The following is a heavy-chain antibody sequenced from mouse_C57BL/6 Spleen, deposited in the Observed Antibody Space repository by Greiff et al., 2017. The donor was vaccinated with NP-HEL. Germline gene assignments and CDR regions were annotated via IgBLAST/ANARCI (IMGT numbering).Heavy chain of an antibody. CDR3: AGGPYYSNGGYFDV. D-gene: IGHD2-5*01. J-gene: IGHJ1*03. CDR2: ISYDGSN. Sequence: DVKLVESGPGLVKPSQSLSLTCSVTGYSITSGYYWNWLRQFPGNKLEWMGYISYDGSNNYNPSLKNRISITRDTSKNQFFLKLNSVTTEDTATYYCAGGPYYSNGGYFDVWGTGTTVTVSS. V-gene: IGHV3-6*01. CDR1: GYSITSGYY.